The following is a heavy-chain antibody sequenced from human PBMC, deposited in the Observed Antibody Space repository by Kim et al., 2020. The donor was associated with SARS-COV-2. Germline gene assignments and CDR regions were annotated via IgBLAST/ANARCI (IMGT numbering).Heavy chain of an antibody. V-gene: IGHV1-46*01. CDR3: ARDQAGGSDSSGWDAFDI. CDR1: GYTFTSYY. Sequence: ASVKVSCKASGYTFTSYYMHWVRQAPGQGLEWMGIINPSGGSTSYAQKFQGRVTMTRDTSTSTVYMELSSLRSEDTAVYYCARDQAGGSDSSGWDAFDIWGQGTMVTVSS. J-gene: IGHJ3*02. D-gene: IGHD3-22*01. CDR2: INPSGGST.